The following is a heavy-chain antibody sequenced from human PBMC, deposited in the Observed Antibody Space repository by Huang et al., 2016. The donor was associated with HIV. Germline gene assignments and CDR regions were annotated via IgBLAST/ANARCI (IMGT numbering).Heavy chain of an antibody. V-gene: IGHV3-30-3*01. Sequence: QVQLVESGGGVVQPGTSLRRSCAASGFTFRNYAMNWVRQAPGKGLEWVAVISNEGSNKYYADSVKGRFTISRDNSKNTVYLQMNSLRAEDTAVYYCARSEPSRYYFDYWGQGTLVTVSS. CDR2: ISNEGSNK. CDR1: GFTFRNYA. CDR3: ARSEPSRYYFDY. J-gene: IGHJ4*02.